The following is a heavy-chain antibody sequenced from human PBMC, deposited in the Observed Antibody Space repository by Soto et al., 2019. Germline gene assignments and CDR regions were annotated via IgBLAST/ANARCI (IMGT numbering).Heavy chain of an antibody. J-gene: IGHJ6*02. CDR2: INHSGST. Sequence: PSETLSLTCAVYVGSFSGYYWSLIRQPPGKGLEWIGEINHSGSTNYDPSLKSRVTISVDTSKNQFSRKLSSVTAADTAVDYCARPSFRDPHLCSGGNFLPMLICYHQNALDAWGQGTKVTASS. CDR1: VGSFSGYY. D-gene: IGHD2-15*01. V-gene: IGHV4-34*01. CDR3: ARPSFRDPHLCSGGNFLPMLICYHQNALDA.